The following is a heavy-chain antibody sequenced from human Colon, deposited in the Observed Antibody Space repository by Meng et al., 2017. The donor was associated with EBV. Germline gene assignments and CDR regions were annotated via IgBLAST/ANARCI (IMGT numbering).Heavy chain of an antibody. CDR2: IYHGGTT. V-gene: IGHV4-30-2*01. J-gene: IGHJ5*02. CDR1: GDSISSGDYS. D-gene: IGHD2-21*02. Sequence: SNSGLVHPSQSLSLTCAVSGDSISSGDYSWSWIRQPPGQGLEWIGYIYHGGTTYNTSLKSRVTISVDNSKNQFSLRLTSVTAADTAVYYCARGPYCGGDCYWFDPWGQGTLVTVSS. CDR3: ARGPYCGGDCYWFDP.